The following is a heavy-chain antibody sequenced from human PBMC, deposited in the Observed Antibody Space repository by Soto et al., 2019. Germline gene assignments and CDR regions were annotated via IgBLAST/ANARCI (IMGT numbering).Heavy chain of an antibody. CDR3: AVPYSSSWYGRDY. Sequence: SETLSLTCAVYGGSFSGYYWSWIRQPPGRGLEWIGEINHSGSTNYNPSLKSRVTISVDTSKNQFSLKLSSVTAADTAVYYCAVPYSSSWYGRDYWGQGTLVTVSS. CDR1: GGSFSGYY. CDR2: INHSGST. J-gene: IGHJ4*02. V-gene: IGHV4-34*01. D-gene: IGHD6-13*01.